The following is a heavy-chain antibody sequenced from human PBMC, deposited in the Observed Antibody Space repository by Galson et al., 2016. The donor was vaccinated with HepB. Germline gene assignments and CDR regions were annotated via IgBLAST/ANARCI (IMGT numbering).Heavy chain of an antibody. Sequence: SVKVSCKASGYTFSSYDINWVRQATGQGIEWMGWMNPNSGHAVYAQKFQGRVTMTRNTSVTTAYMELSSLRSDDTAVYYCARPAHALRYFDYLLPSEYYFDNWGQGTLVTVSS. D-gene: IGHD3-9*01. CDR2: MNPNSGHA. CDR3: ARPAHALRYFDYLLPSEYYFDN. CDR1: GYTFSSYD. J-gene: IGHJ4*02. V-gene: IGHV1-8*01.